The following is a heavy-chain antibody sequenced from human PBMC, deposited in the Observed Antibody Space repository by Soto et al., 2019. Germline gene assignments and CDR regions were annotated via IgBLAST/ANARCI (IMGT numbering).Heavy chain of an antibody. CDR1: DGSISSSSYY. J-gene: IGHJ4*02. CDR2: IYYSENT. CDR3: ARGARGYSYG. V-gene: IGHV4-39*01. Sequence: PSETLSLTCTVSDGSISSSSYYWGWIRQPPGKGLEWIGSIYYSENTFYNPSLKSRVTISVDKSKSQFSLSLSSVTAADTAVYYCARGARGYSYGWGQGTLVTVSS. D-gene: IGHD5-18*01.